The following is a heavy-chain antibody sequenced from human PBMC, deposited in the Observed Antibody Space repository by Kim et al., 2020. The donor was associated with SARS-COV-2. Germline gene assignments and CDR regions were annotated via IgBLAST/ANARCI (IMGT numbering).Heavy chain of an antibody. J-gene: IGHJ4*02. D-gene: IGHD2-21*01. CDR2: IFPAGDTI. CDR1: GFTFSNYA. Sequence: GGSLRLSCAASGFTFSNYAMSWVRQAPGQGLEWVSSIFPAGDTIHDADFAKGRFTLSRHNSKNMVYLEMNSLRAEDTAVYYCAKALWRIEMALDSWGQGTLVTVSS. CDR3: AKALWRIEMALDS. V-gene: IGHV3-23*01.